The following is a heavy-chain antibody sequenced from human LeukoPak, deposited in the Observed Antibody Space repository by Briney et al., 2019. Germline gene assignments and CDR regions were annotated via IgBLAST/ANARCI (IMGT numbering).Heavy chain of an antibody. J-gene: IGHJ4*02. Sequence: SETLSLTCTVSGGSLSTYFWTWIRQPAGKGLEWIGRIYASGGTTHTPSLKSRVAMSVDTSKSQFSLKLSSVTAADTAVYYCARAAYDTSGYYIDYWGQGTLVTVSS. CDR3: ARAAYDTSGYYIDY. V-gene: IGHV4-4*07. D-gene: IGHD3-22*01. CDR2: IYASGGT. CDR1: GGSLSTYF.